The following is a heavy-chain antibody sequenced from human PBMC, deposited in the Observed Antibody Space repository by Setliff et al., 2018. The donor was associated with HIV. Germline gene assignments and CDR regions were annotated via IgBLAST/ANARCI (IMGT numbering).Heavy chain of an antibody. CDR3: AKGVKWLDP. J-gene: IGHJ5*02. CDR1: GFTVSTNY. V-gene: IGHV3-66*02. Sequence: GGSLRLSCVASGFTVSTNYINWVRQAPGKGLEWVSLIYSSGVTKYADSVKGRFTISRDNPKNTIYLQMNSLRAEDTAVYYCAKGVKWLDPWGQGTLVTVSS. CDR2: IYSSGVT. D-gene: IGHD3-16*01.